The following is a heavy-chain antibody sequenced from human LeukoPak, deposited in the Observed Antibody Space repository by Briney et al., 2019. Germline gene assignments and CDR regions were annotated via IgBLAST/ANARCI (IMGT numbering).Heavy chain of an antibody. CDR2: IYHSGST. Sequence: PSQTLSLTCAVSGGSISSGGYSWSWIRQPPGKGLEWIVYIYHSGSTYYNPSLKSRVTISVDRSKNQFSLKLSSVTAADTAVYYCARALYYDFWSGYYINWFDPWGQGTLVTVSS. CDR3: ARALYYDFWSGYYINWFDP. D-gene: IGHD3-3*01. CDR1: GGSISSGGYS. V-gene: IGHV4-30-2*01. J-gene: IGHJ5*02.